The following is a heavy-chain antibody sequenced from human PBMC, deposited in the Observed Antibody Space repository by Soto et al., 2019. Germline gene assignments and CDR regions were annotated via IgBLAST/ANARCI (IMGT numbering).Heavy chain of an antibody. CDR3: ARDEMYYYDSSGYYNY. J-gene: IGHJ4*02. Sequence: APVKVSCKASGGTFSSYAISWVRQAPGQGLEWMGGIIPIFGTANYAQKFQGRVTITADESTSTAYMELSSLRSEDTAVYYCARDEMYYYDSSGYYNYWGQGALVTVSS. CDR1: GGTFSSYA. CDR2: IIPIFGTA. V-gene: IGHV1-69*13. D-gene: IGHD3-22*01.